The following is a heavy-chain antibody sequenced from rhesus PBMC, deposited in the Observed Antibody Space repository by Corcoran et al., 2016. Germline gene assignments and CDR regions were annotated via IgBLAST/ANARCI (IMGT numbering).Heavy chain of an antibody. J-gene: IGHJ4*01. V-gene: IGHV4-147*01. CDR2: IYGGSGST. D-gene: IGHD6-31*01. Sequence: QVQLQESGPGLVKPSETLSLTCAVSGGSISSHYWSWIRQSPGKGLEYIGYIYGGSGSTSYNPSLKSRVTSSTDTSKNQFSLKLSSVTAADTAVYYCARSVYSSGWYFDYWGQGVLVTVSS. CDR1: GGSISSHY. CDR3: ARSVYSSGWYFDY.